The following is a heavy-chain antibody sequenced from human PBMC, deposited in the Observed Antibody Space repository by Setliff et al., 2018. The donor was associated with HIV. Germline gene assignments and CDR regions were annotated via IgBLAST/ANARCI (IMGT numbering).Heavy chain of an antibody. CDR2: ININEDT. D-gene: IGHD2-21*02. CDR1: GGSISSYY. Sequence: SETLSLTCTVSGGSISSYYWSWIRQPAGKALEWIGRININEDTYFKPSLRSRVTMSIDTSERQFSLKLTSVTAADTAVYYCVRWYYCVSGACYRADYWGQGTMVTVSS. V-gene: IGHV4-4*07. CDR3: VRWYYCVSGACYRADY. J-gene: IGHJ4*02.